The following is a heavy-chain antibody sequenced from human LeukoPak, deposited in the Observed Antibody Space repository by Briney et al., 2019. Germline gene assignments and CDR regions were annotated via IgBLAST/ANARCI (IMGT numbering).Heavy chain of an antibody. D-gene: IGHD6-25*01. Sequence: ASVKVSCKVSGHTLTELSMHWVRQAPGKGLEWMGGFDPEDGETIYAQKFQGRVTMTEDTSTDTAYMELSSLRSEDTAVYYCATYSSGGQHYYYYYGMDVWGQGTTVTVSS. V-gene: IGHV1-24*01. CDR3: ATYSSGGQHYYYYYGMDV. CDR1: GHTLTELS. CDR2: FDPEDGET. J-gene: IGHJ6*02.